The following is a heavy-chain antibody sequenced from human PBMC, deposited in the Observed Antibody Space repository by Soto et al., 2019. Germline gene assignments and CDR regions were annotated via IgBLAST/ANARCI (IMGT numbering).Heavy chain of an antibody. CDR3: ARDTAAGTDEYFQH. V-gene: IGHV1-69*13. D-gene: IGHD6-13*01. Sequence: SVKVSCKASGGTFSSYAISWVRQAPGQGLEWMGGIIPIFGTANYAQKFQGRVTITADESTSTAYMELSSLRSEDTAVYYCARDTAAGTDEYFQHWGQGTLVTVSS. CDR1: GGTFSSYA. CDR2: IIPIFGTA. J-gene: IGHJ1*01.